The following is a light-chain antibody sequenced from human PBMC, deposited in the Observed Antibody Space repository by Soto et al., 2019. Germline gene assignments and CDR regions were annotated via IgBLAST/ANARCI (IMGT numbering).Light chain of an antibody. V-gene: IGKV3-15*01. J-gene: IGKJ4*01. CDR1: QSVSSN. CDR2: VAS. Sequence: EIVMTQSPATLSVSPGERVTLSCRASQSVSSNLAWYQQKPGQAPRLLIYVASTRATDIPARFSGSGSGTEFTLTISSLQSEEFALYYCQQYNKLPLTFGGGTKVEIK. CDR3: QQYNKLPLT.